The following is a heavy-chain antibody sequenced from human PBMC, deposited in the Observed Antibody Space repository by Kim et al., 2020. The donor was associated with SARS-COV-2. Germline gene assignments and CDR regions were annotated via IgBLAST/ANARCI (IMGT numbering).Heavy chain of an antibody. CDR2: INHSGST. CDR3: ARVILGVGATGPFDY. D-gene: IGHD1-26*01. Sequence: SETLSLTCAVYGGSFSGYYWSWIRQPPGKGLEWIGEINHSGSTNYNPSLKSRVTISVDTSKNQFSLKLSSVTAADTAVYYCARVILGVGATGPFDYWGQGTLVTVSS. CDR1: GGSFSGYY. V-gene: IGHV4-34*01. J-gene: IGHJ4*02.